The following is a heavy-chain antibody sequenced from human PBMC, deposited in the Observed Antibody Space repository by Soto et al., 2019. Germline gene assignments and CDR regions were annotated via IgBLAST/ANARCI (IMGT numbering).Heavy chain of an antibody. Sequence: GGSLRLSCAASGFTFSSYSMNWVRQGPGKGLEWVSYISSSSSTIYYADSVKGRFTISRDNAKNSLYLQMNSLRAEDTAVYYCARVLTMVVVVLYPGGQGTLVTAPQ. CDR3: ARVLTMVVVVLYP. CDR1: GFTFSSYS. J-gene: IGHJ4*02. CDR2: ISSSSSTI. V-gene: IGHV3-48*01. D-gene: IGHD3-22*01.